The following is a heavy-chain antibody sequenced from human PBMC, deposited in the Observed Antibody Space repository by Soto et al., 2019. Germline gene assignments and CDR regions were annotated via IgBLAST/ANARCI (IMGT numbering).Heavy chain of an antibody. CDR1: GFTFSSYG. J-gene: IGHJ4*02. D-gene: IGHD3-22*01. CDR2: IWYDGSNK. V-gene: IGHV3-33*01. Sequence: WGSLRLSCAASGFTFSSYGMHWVRQAPGRGLEWVAVIWYDGSNKYYADSVKGRFTISRDNSKNTLYLQMNSLRAEDTAVYYCARDILDSSGYYLYYFDYWGQGTLVTVSS. CDR3: ARDILDSSGYYLYYFDY.